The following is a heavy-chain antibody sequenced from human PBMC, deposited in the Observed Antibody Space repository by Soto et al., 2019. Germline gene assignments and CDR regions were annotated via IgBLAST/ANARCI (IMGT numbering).Heavy chain of an antibody. CDR3: AKDGYGDYVIDLGGMDV. CDR2: ISGSGGST. D-gene: IGHD4-17*01. CDR1: GFTFSSDA. J-gene: IGHJ6*02. Sequence: TVGSLGLSWAAAGFTFSSDAMSWVRQAPGKGLEWVSAISGSGGSTYYADSVKGRFTISRDNSKNTLYLQMNSLRAEDTAVYYCAKDGYGDYVIDLGGMDVWGQGTTVTVSS. V-gene: IGHV3-23*01.